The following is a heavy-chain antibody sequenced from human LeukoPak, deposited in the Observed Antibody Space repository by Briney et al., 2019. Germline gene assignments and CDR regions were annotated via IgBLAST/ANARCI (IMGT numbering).Heavy chain of an antibody. D-gene: IGHD5-12*01. CDR1: GYSFTSYW. J-gene: IGHJ6*02. Sequence: GESLKISCKGSGYSFTSYWIGWVRQMPGKGLEWMGIIYPGDSDTRYSPSFQGQVTISADKSISTAYLQWSSLKASDTAMYYCARANRGGYNQYYYYGMDVWGQGTTVTVSS. CDR2: IYPGDSDT. V-gene: IGHV5-51*01. CDR3: ARANRGGYNQYYYYGMDV.